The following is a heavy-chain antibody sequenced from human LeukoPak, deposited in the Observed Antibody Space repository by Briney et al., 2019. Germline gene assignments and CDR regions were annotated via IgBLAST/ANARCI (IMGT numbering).Heavy chain of an antibody. J-gene: IGHJ6*02. Sequence: GVSVKVSCKASGYTFTSYYMHWVRQAPGQGLEWMGIINPSGGSTSYAQKFQGRVTMTRDTSTSTVYMELSSLRSEDTAVYYCARLVTIKYGMDVWGQGTTVTVSS. CDR2: INPSGGST. V-gene: IGHV1-46*01. CDR3: ARLVTIKYGMDV. D-gene: IGHD5-12*01. CDR1: GYTFTSYY.